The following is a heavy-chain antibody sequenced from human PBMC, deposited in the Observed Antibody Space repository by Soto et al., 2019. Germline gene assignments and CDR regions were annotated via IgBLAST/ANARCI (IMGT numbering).Heavy chain of an antibody. J-gene: IGHJ6*02. CDR3: TSVQAYYYYGMDV. V-gene: IGHV3-15*01. Sequence: EVQLVESGGGLVKPGESVRLSCAASGFTFSRAWMSWVRQSPGKGLEWVGRIKTKGDGGTTDYAAPVKGRFTISRDDSEKTVYLQMNSLETDDTAVYYCTSVQAYYYYGMDVWGQGTTVTVSS. CDR1: GFTFSRAW. CDR2: IKTKGDGGTT. D-gene: IGHD1-1*01.